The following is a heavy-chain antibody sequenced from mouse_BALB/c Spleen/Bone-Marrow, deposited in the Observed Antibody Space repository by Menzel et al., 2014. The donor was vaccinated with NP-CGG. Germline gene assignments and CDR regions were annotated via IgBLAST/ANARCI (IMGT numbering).Heavy chain of an antibody. V-gene: IGHV14-3*02. D-gene: IGHD2-3*01. Sequence: EVMLVESGAELVKPGASVKLSCTASGFNIKDTYMHWAKQRPEQGLEWIGRIDPANGNTKYDPKFQGKATITADTSSTTAYLQLSSLTSEDTAVYYCARRGDGYYAWFAYWGQGTLVTVSA. CDR3: ARRGDGYYAWFAY. CDR1: GFNIKDTY. J-gene: IGHJ3*01. CDR2: IDPANGNT.